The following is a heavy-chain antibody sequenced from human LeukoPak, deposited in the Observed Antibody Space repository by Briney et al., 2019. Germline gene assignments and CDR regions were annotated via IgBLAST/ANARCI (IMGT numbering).Heavy chain of an antibody. J-gene: IGHJ6*03. Sequence: SETLSLTCTVSGGSISSYYWSWIRQPPGKGLEWIGYIYYSGSTNYNPSLKSRVTISVDTSKNQFSLKLSSVTAADTAVYYCATKSGDCSSTSCYAHYYYYYMDVWGKGTTVTVSS. CDR3: ATKSGDCSSTSCYAHYYYYYMDV. CDR2: IYYSGST. D-gene: IGHD2-2*01. CDR1: GGSISSYY. V-gene: IGHV4-59*12.